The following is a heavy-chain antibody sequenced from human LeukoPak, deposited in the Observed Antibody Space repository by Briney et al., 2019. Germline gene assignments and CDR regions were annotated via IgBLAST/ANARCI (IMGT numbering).Heavy chain of an antibody. CDR2: IYPGDSDT. V-gene: IGHV5-51*01. CDR1: GYSFTSYW. J-gene: IGHJ6*02. D-gene: IGHD2-2*01. CDR3: ARHSHRCSSTSCYETGYYYYGMDV. Sequence: GESLKISCKGSGYSFTSYWIGWVRQMPGKGLEWMGIIYPGDSDTRYSPSFQGQVTISADKSISTAYLQWSSLKASDTAMYYCARHSHRCSSTSCYETGYYYYGMDVWGQGTTVTVSS.